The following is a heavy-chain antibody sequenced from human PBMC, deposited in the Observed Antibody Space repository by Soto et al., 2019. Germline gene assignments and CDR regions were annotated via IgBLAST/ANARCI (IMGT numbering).Heavy chain of an antibody. J-gene: IGHJ6*02. CDR1: GGTFSSYA. Sequence: QVQLVQSGAEVKKPGSSVKVSCKASGGTFSSYAISWVRQAPGQGLEWLGGIIPIFGTANYAQKFQGRVTITADDSTSTAYMELSSLRSEDPAVYYCARARNGYDWYYYYYGMDVWGQGTTVTVSS. CDR2: IIPIFGTA. D-gene: IGHD5-12*01. CDR3: ARARNGYDWYYYYYGMDV. V-gene: IGHV1-69*01.